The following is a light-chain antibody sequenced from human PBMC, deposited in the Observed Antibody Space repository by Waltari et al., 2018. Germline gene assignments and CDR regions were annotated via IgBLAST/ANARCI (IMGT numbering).Light chain of an antibody. CDR1: QTINTW. V-gene: IGKV1-5*03. CDR2: RTS. J-gene: IGKJ1*01. Sequence: DIQMTQSPSTLSASVGDRVTITCRASQTINTWLAWYQQKPGKATKLLIYRTSTLESGVPSRFSGSGSGTEFTLTISSLQPDDFATYYCQQAWTFGQGTKVEIK. CDR3: QQAWT.